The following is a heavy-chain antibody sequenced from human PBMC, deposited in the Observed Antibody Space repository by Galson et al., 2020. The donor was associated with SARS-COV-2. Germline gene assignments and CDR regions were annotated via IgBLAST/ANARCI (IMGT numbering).Heavy chain of an antibody. CDR3: TRDVSGGASDI. Sequence: GGSLRLSCAASGFTFTNYAMHWVRQAPGKGLEWLTVISHDGKIQVYADSVKGRFTISKDNSGNMVFLQIVSLRPDDTALYYCTRDVSGGASDIWGQGTMVTVSS. D-gene: IGHD1-26*01. V-gene: IGHV3-30*04. J-gene: IGHJ3*02. CDR1: GFTFTNYA. CDR2: ISHDGKIQ.